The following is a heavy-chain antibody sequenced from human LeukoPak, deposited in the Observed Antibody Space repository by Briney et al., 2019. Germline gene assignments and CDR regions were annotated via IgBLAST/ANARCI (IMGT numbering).Heavy chain of an antibody. Sequence: GASVKVSCKASVGTFSTYAISWVRQAPGQGLEWMGRIIPILGIANYAQKFQGRVTITADKSTSTAYMELSSLRSEDTAVYYCAAPKGRSSSWYNDAFDIWGQGTMVTVSS. CDR2: IIPILGIA. D-gene: IGHD6-13*01. J-gene: IGHJ3*02. CDR1: VGTFSTYA. CDR3: AAPKGRSSSWYNDAFDI. V-gene: IGHV1-69*04.